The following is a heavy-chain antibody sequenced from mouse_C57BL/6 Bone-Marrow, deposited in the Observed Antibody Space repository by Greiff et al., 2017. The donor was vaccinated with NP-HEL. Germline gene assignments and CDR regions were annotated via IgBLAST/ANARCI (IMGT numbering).Heavy chain of an antibody. J-gene: IGHJ2*01. CDR2: IYPGGGYT. D-gene: IGHD2-12*01. Sequence: VQLQQSGAELVRPGTSVKMSCKASGYTFTNYWIGWAKQRPGHGLEWIGDIYPGGGYTNYNEKFKGKATLTADKSSSTAYMQFSSLTSENSAIYSCARGVLLYLEVYFDYWGQGTTLTVSS. CDR1: GYTFTNYW. V-gene: IGHV1-63*01. CDR3: ARGVLLYLEVYFDY.